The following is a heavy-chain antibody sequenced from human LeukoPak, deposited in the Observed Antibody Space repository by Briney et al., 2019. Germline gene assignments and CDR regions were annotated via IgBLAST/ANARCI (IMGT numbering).Heavy chain of an antibody. J-gene: IGHJ4*02. V-gene: IGHV3-30*18. D-gene: IGHD6-13*01. CDR2: ISYDGSNK. CDR3: AKDMYSSSWYYFDY. CDR1: GFTFSSYG. Sequence: PGGSLRLSCAASGFTFSSYGMHWVRQAPGKGLEGVAVISYDGSNKYYADSVKGRFTISRDNSKNTLYLQMKSLRAEDTAVYYCAKDMYSSSWYYFDYWGQGTLVTVSS.